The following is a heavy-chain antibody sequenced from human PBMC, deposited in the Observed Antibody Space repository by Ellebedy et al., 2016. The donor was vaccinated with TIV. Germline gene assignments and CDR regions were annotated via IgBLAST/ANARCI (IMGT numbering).Heavy chain of an antibody. V-gene: IGHV3-74*01. CDR2: INTDGSST. CDR3: ARDWVYTIDQ. CDR1: GFTFNNYW. D-gene: IGHD2-8*01. Sequence: PGGSLRLSCAASGFTFNNYWMHWVRQAPGKGLVWVSRINTDGSSTIYADSVKGRFTISRDNAKNTVYLQMNNLRADDTAVYYCARDWVYTIDQWGQGTLVTVSS. J-gene: IGHJ4*02.